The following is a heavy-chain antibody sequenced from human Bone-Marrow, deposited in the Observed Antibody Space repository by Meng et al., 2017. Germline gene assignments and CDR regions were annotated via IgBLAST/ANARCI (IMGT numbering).Heavy chain of an antibody. CDR3: ARTCRDGYNFDY. V-gene: IGHV4-34*01. CDR1: GGSFSGYY. CDR2: INHSGST. J-gene: IGHJ4*02. Sequence: QGQLKKWGAGLLKPSETLSLTCAVYGGSFSGYYWSWIRQPPGKGLEWIGEINHSGSTNYNPSLKSRVTISVDTSKNQFSLKLSSVTAADTAVYYCARTCRDGYNFDYWGQGTLVTVSS. D-gene: IGHD5-24*01.